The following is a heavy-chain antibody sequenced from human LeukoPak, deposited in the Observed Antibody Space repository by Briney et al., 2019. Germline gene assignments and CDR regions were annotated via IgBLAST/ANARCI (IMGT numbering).Heavy chain of an antibody. CDR2: IIPIFGTA. V-gene: IGHV1-69*01. CDR3: ARGGNYDFWSGVRSINSYFDY. J-gene: IGHJ4*02. D-gene: IGHD3-3*01. Sequence: GSSVKVSCKASGGTFSSYAISWVRQAPGQGLEWMGGIIPIFGTANYAQKFQGRVTITADESTSTAYMELSSLRSEDTAVYYCARGGNYDFWSGVRSINSYFDYWGQGTLVTVSS. CDR1: GGTFSSYA.